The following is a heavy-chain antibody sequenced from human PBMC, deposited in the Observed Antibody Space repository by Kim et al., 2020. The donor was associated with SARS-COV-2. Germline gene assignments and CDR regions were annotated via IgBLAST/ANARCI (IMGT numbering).Heavy chain of an antibody. CDR1: GGSISSRSYS. D-gene: IGHD4-4*01. J-gene: IGHJ4*02. V-gene: IGHV4-39*01. Sequence: SETLSLTCIVSGGSISSRSYSWGWIRQPPGKGLEWIGSLDCSGSNCYNPSLKSRVSISADTSSNQFSLKLTSVTAAETAVYYCARHIVDSDYPRFSDYWGRGILVTVSS. CDR2: LDCSGSN. CDR3: ARHIVDSDYPRFSDY.